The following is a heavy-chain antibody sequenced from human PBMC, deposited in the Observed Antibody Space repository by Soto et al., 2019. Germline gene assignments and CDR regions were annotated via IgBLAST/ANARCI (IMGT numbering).Heavy chain of an antibody. CDR2: ISGSGGST. Sequence: EVQLLESGGGLVQPGGSLRLSCAASGFTFSSYAMSWVRQAPGKGLEWVSAISGSGGSTYYADSVKGRFTISRDNSKNTLYLQMNSLRAEDTAVYYCTGSSDWYAWFDPWGQGILVTVSS. V-gene: IGHV3-23*01. CDR1: GFTFSSYA. J-gene: IGHJ5*02. CDR3: TGSSDWYAWFDP. D-gene: IGHD6-19*01.